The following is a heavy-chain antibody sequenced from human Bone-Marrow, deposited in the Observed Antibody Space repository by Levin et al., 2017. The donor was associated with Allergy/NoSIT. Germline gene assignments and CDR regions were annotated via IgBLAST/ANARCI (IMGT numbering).Heavy chain of an antibody. Sequence: SGPTLVKPTQTLTLTCTFSGFSLSTSGVGVGWIRQPPGKALEWLALIYWDDDKRNSPSLKSRLTITKDTSKNQVVLTMTNMDPVDTATYYCAHRLPSGDDGAFDIWGQGTMVTVSS. CDR3: AHRLPSGDDGAFDI. D-gene: IGHD4-17*01. CDR1: GFSLSTSGVG. J-gene: IGHJ3*02. V-gene: IGHV2-5*02. CDR2: IYWDDDK.